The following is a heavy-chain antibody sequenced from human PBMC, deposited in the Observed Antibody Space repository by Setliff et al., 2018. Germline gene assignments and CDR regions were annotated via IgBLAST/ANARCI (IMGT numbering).Heavy chain of an antibody. J-gene: IGHJ5*02. CDR2: INHSGST. V-gene: IGHV4-34*01. Sequence: SETLSLTCAVYGGSFSCYYWSWIRQPPGKGLEWIGEINHSGSTNYNPALKSRVTISVDTSKNQFSLKLTSVTAADTAVYYCARRPLYHYDFWSNWFDPWGQGTLVTVSS. CDR1: GGSFSCYY. D-gene: IGHD3-3*01. CDR3: ARRPLYHYDFWSNWFDP.